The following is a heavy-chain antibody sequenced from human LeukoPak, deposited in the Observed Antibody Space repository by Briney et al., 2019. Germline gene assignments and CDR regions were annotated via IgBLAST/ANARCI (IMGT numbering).Heavy chain of an antibody. V-gene: IGHV1-18*01. Sequence: GASVKVSCKASGYTFTIYGISWVRQAPGQGLEWMGWISAYNGNTNYAQKLQGRVTMTTDTSTSTAYMELRSLRSDDTAVYYCARDRKPYNWDPPSFDYWGQGTLVTVSS. CDR1: GYTFTIYG. J-gene: IGHJ4*02. D-gene: IGHD1-20*01. CDR3: ARDRKPYNWDPPSFDY. CDR2: ISAYNGNT.